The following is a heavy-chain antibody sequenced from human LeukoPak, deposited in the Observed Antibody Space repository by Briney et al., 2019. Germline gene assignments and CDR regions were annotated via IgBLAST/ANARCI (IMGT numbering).Heavy chain of an antibody. D-gene: IGHD6-13*01. CDR2: IYYTGNT. Sequence: SETLSLTCTVSGGSISSSMYYWGWIRQPPGKGLEWIGSIYYTGNTHYNPSLKSRVTISVDTSKNQFSLKVTSVTAADTAVYYCARDSGGSSWFRGPELLNYYGMDVWGQGTTVTVSS. CDR3: ARDSGGSSWFRGPELLNYYGMDV. CDR1: GGSISSSMYY. V-gene: IGHV4-39*02. J-gene: IGHJ6*02.